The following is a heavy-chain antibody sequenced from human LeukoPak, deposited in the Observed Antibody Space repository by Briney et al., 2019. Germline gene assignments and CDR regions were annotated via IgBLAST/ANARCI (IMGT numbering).Heavy chain of an antibody. Sequence: GGSLRLSCAASGFTFSSYSMNWVSQAPGKGLEWVSSISSSSSYIYYADSVKGRLTISRDNAKNSLYLQMNSLRAEDTAVYYCARSYSSPDYFDYWGQGTLVTVSS. CDR2: ISSSSSYI. CDR1: GFTFSSYS. V-gene: IGHV3-21*01. J-gene: IGHJ4*02. D-gene: IGHD6-13*01. CDR3: ARSYSSPDYFDY.